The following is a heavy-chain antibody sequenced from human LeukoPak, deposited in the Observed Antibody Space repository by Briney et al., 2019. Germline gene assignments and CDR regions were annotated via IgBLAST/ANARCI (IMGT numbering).Heavy chain of an antibody. CDR1: GGSISSSSYY. CDR2: IYHSGST. J-gene: IGHJ4*02. Sequence: SETLSLTCTVSGGSISSSSYYWGWIRQPPGKGLEWIGSIYHSGSTNYNPSLKSRVTISVDTSKNQFPLKLSSVTAADTAVYYCARRRITIFGVAGGPRDYWGQGTLVTVSS. D-gene: IGHD3-3*01. CDR3: ARRRITIFGVAGGPRDY. V-gene: IGHV4-39*06.